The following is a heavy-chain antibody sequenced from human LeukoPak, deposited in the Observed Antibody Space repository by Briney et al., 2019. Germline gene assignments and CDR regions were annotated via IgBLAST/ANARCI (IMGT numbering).Heavy chain of an antibody. CDR3: ARGHDYYSEYFQH. J-gene: IGHJ1*01. V-gene: IGHV4-61*02. D-gene: IGHD1-26*01. Sequence: PSQTLSLTCTVSGASIYFERYYWTWVRQSAGKGLERIGRIDHGGVTNYNPSLQSRVTISLDTSQKQFSLKLNSVTAADTAVYYCARGHDYYSEYFQHWGQGTLVSVSS. CDR1: GASIYFERYY. CDR2: IDHGGVT.